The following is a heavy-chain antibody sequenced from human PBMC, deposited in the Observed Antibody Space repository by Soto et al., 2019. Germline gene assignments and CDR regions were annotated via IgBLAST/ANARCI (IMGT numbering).Heavy chain of an antibody. V-gene: IGHV4-34*01. Sequence: KASETLSLTCGVYGGSFRNYYWIWVRQPPGKGLEWIGEVNHSGEATYNPSLQSRITISLDTSNNQFSLKMTSVTAADTAMYFCTREERLPRSWFDPWGQGTQVTVSS. CDR2: VNHSGEA. CDR1: GGSFRNYY. J-gene: IGHJ5*02. D-gene: IGHD3-3*01. CDR3: TREERLPRSWFDP.